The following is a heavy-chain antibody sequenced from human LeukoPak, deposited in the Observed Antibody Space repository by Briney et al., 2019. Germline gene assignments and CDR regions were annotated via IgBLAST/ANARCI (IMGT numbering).Heavy chain of an antibody. D-gene: IGHD1-1*01. J-gene: IGHJ4*02. CDR3: ARGTSYNWNDGGAYYFDY. CDR1: GFTFSSYG. Sequence: GGSLRLSCAASGFTFSSYGMHWVRQAPGKGLEWVAFIRYDGSNKYYADSVKGRFTISRDNAKNSLYLQMNSLRAEDTAVYYCARGTSYNWNDGGAYYFDYWGQGTLVTVSS. V-gene: IGHV3-30*02. CDR2: IRYDGSNK.